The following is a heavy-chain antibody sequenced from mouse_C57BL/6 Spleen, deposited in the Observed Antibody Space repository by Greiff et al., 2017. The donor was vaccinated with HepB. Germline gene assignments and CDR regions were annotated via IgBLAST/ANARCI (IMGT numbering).Heavy chain of an antibody. J-gene: IGHJ3*01. D-gene: IGHD2-1*01. CDR2: IDPSDSYT. CDR1: GYTFTSYW. Sequence: QVQLQQPGAELVMPGASVKLSCKASGYTFTSYWMHWVKQRPGQGLEWIGEIDPSDSYTNYNQKFKGKSILTVDKSSSTAYMQLSSLTSEDSAVYYCARGRDYYGNSAWFAYWGQGTLVTVSA. CDR3: ARGRDYYGNSAWFAY. V-gene: IGHV1-69*01.